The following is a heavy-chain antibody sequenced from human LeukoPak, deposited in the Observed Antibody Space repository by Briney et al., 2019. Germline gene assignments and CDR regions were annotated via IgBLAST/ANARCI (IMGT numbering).Heavy chain of an antibody. CDR2: ISDRGGST. CDR3: AKRGVVIRVILVGFHKAAYYFDS. Sequence: GGSLRLSCTVSGITLSNYGMIWVRQAPGKGLEWVAGISDRGGSTSYADSVKGRFTISRDNPKNTLYLQMNSLRAEDTAVYFCAKRGVVIRVILVGFHKAAYYFDSWGQGALVTVSS. V-gene: IGHV3-23*01. J-gene: IGHJ4*02. D-gene: IGHD3-22*01. CDR1: GITLSNYG.